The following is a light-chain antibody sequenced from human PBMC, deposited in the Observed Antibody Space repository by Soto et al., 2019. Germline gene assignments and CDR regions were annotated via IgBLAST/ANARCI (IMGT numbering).Light chain of an antibody. CDR2: EVV. CDR3: KSYAGSNTYV. Sequence: QSVLTQPPSASGSPGQSVIISCTGTKNDIGVYDFVSWYQHHPGKAPRLIIYEVVQRPSGVPDRFSGSKSGNTASLTVSGLQAADEADYFCKSYAGSNTYVFGSGTKV. J-gene: IGLJ1*01. V-gene: IGLV2-8*01. CDR1: KNDIGVYDF.